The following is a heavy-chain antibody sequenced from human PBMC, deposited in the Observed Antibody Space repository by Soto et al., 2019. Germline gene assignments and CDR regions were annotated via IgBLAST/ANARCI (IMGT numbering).Heavy chain of an antibody. D-gene: IGHD5-18*01. Sequence: GGSLRLSCAASGFTFSSYWMHWVRQAPGKGLVWVSRINPDGSATNYADSVKGRFTISRDNAKNTLYLQMNSLRAEDTAVLYCGRGGSDSPMAPGYWGQGTLVTVSS. CDR3: GRGGSDSPMAPGY. CDR2: INPDGSAT. CDR1: GFTFSSYW. J-gene: IGHJ4*02. V-gene: IGHV3-74*01.